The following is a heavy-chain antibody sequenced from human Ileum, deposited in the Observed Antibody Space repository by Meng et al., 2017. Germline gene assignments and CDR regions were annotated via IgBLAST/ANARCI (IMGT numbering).Heavy chain of an antibody. J-gene: IGHJ4*02. CDR3: ARGIGDIRVGFDY. Sequence: VRLRESGPGRVKPSGTLSLTCAVSGASISSGNWWNWVRQSPGKGLEWIGEIFHGGTTNYNPSLKNRVTLLMDKSKNQFSLQLTSVTAADTAVFYCARGIGDIRVGFDYWGQGTLVTVSS. V-gene: IGHV4-4*02. CDR1: GASISSGNW. CDR2: IFHGGTT. D-gene: IGHD5-12*01.